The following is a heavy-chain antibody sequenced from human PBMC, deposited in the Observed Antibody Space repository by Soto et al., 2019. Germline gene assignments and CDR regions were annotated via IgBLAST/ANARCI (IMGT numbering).Heavy chain of an antibody. CDR2: VRGDNGHT. CDR1: GYTFTTHG. J-gene: IGHJ5*02. Sequence: QVQLVQSGAEVKKPGASVKVSCKASGYTFTTHGISWVRQAPGQGLEWMGWVRGDNGHTNYAQRLQGRVTMTTDTSTNTACVETRSLRSDDTAVYYCARDLGSCRSGTRYREWFDPWGQGTLVTVSS. CDR3: ARDLGSCRSGTRYREWFDP. V-gene: IGHV1-18*01. D-gene: IGHD1-26*01.